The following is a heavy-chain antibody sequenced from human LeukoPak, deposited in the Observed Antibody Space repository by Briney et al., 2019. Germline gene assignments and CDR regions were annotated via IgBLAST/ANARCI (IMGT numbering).Heavy chain of an antibody. J-gene: IGHJ4*02. V-gene: IGHV4-38-2*01. Sequence: PSETLSLTCAVSGYSISSGYYWGWIRQPPGKGLEWIGSIYYSGSTYYNPSLKSRVTISVDTSKNQFSLKLSSVTAADTAVYYCARHSFGWYDSNYYFDYWGQGTLVTVSS. CDR2: IYYSGST. CDR1: GYSISSGYY. CDR3: ARHSFGWYDSNYYFDY. D-gene: IGHD3-22*01.